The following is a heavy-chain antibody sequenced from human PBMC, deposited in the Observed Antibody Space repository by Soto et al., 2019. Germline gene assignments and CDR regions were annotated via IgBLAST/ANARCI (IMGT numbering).Heavy chain of an antibody. V-gene: IGHV4-4*07. CDR1: GGSISSYY. Sequence: QVQLQESGPGLVKPSETLSLTCTVSGGSISSYYWSWIRQPTGKGLEWIGRIYTSGSTNYNPSLKSRVTMSVDTSKNQFSLKLSSVTAADTAVYYCARAHYSSGWNYFDYWGQGTLVTVSS. D-gene: IGHD6-19*01. J-gene: IGHJ4*02. CDR3: ARAHYSSGWNYFDY. CDR2: IYTSGST.